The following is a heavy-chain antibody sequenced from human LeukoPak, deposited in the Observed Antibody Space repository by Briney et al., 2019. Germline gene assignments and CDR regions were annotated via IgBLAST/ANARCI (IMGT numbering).Heavy chain of an antibody. CDR1: GGSFSGYY. V-gene: IGHV4-34*01. CDR3: ARGTTLVKNTHFDY. D-gene: IGHD1-1*01. CDR2: INHSGST. J-gene: IGHJ4*02. Sequence: SETLSLTYAVYGGSFSGYYWSWIRQPPGKGLEWIGEINHSGSTNYNPSLKSRVTISVDTSKNQFSLKLSSVTAADTAVYYCARGTTLVKNTHFDYWGQGTLVTVSS.